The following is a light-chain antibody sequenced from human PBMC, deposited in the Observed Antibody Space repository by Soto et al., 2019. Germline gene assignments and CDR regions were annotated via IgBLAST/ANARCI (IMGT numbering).Light chain of an antibody. CDR2: DVN. V-gene: IGLV2-11*01. CDR3: CSYAGSYTYVV. CDR1: SSDVGAYNY. Sequence: QSALTQPRSVSGSPGQSVTISCTGTSSDVGAYNYVSWYQHHPGKAPKLMIYDVNKRPSGVPDRFSGSKSGNTASLTISGLQAEDEADYSCCSYAGSYTYVVFGGGTKLTGL. J-gene: IGLJ2*01.